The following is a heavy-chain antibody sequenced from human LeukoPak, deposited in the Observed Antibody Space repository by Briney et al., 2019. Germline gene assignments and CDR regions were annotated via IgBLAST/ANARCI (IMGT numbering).Heavy chain of an antibody. J-gene: IGHJ4*02. CDR3: ARVVNRIVGATTHDY. V-gene: IGHV1-69*04. D-gene: IGHD1-26*01. CDR1: GGTFSGYA. CDR2: IIPILGIA. Sequence: ASVKVSCKASGGTFSGYAISWVRQAPGQGLEWMGRIIPILGIANYAQKFQGRVTMTRDTSISTAYMELSRLRSDDTAVYYCARVVNRIVGATTHDYWGQGTLVTVSS.